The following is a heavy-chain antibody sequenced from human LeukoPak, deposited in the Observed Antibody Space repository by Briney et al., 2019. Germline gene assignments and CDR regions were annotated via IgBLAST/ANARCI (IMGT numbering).Heavy chain of an antibody. Sequence: NTSETLSLTCTVSGGSISSSSYYWGWIRQPPGKGLEWIGSIYYSGSTYYNPSLKSRVTISVDTSKNQFSLKLSSVTAADTAVYYCARRVMVVEGPIDYWGQGTLVTVSS. CDR3: ARRVMVVEGPIDY. V-gene: IGHV4-39*01. CDR2: IYYSGST. D-gene: IGHD2-15*01. J-gene: IGHJ4*02. CDR1: GGSISSSSYY.